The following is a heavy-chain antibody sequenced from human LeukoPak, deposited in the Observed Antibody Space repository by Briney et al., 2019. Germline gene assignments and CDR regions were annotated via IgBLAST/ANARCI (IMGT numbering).Heavy chain of an antibody. CDR2: IHYSGIT. CDR3: ARDEYYYDSRGYSYYFDY. V-gene: IGHV4-59*01. Sequence: SETLSLTCSVSGGSISTAYWSWIRQPPGKGLEWIGNIHYSGITNYNSSLKSRVSISLDTSKNQFSLKMISVSTADTAVYYCARDEYYYDSRGYSYYFDYWGQGTLVTVSS. J-gene: IGHJ4*02. CDR1: GGSISTAY. D-gene: IGHD3-22*01.